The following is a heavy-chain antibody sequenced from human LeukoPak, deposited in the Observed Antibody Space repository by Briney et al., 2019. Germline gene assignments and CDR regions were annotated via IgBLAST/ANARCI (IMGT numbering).Heavy chain of an antibody. V-gene: IGHV3-11*01. CDR2: ISSSGSSI. D-gene: IGHD3-16*02. J-gene: IGHJ4*02. CDR1: GFTFSDYY. CDR3: ARDPYVWGSYQTDY. Sequence: PGGSLRLSCAASGFTFSDYYMSWIRQAPGKGLEWVSYISSSGSSIYYADSVKGRFTISRDNAKNSLYLQMNSLRAEDTAVYYCARDPYVWGSYQTDYWGQGTLVTVSS.